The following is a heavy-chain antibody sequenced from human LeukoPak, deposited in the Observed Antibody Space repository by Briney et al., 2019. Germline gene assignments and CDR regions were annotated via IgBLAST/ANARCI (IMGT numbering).Heavy chain of an antibody. Sequence: ASVKVSCKASGYTFTGYYMHWVRQAPGQGLEWMGWISAYNGNTNYAQKLQGRVTMTTDTSTSTAYMELRSLRSDDTAVYFCAREFKPPGMSMIADFYGMDVWGQGTTVTVSS. J-gene: IGHJ6*02. CDR2: ISAYNGNT. CDR1: GYTFTGYY. V-gene: IGHV1-18*04. CDR3: AREFKPPGMSMIADFYGMDV. D-gene: IGHD3-22*01.